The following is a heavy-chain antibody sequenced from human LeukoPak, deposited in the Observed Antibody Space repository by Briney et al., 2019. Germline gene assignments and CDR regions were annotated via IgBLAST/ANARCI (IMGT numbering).Heavy chain of an antibody. J-gene: IGHJ4*02. V-gene: IGHV1-2*06. CDR2: INPNNGVT. CDR3: ARSLIVYGSSWSPGHFDY. CDR1: GYTFTGYY. D-gene: IGHD6-13*01. Sequence: ASVKVSCKASGYTFTGYYFHWVRQAPGQGFEWMGRINPNNGVTNYEQRFQGRVTMTRDTSINTAYMELRSLRSDDTAVYYCARSLIVYGSSWSPGHFDYWGQGTLVTVSS.